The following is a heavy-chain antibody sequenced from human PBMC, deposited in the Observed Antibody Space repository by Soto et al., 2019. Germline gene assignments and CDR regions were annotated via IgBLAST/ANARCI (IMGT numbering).Heavy chain of an antibody. CDR3: TKGNTVTLGLLAFDI. V-gene: IGHV4-30-4*01. Sequence: QVQLQESGPGLVKPSQTLSLTCTVSGGSISSGDYYWSWIRQPPGKGLEWIGYIYYSGSTYYNPSLKRRVTISVDTSKNQFSLKLSSVTAADTAVYYCTKGNTVTLGLLAFDIWGQGTMVTVSS. J-gene: IGHJ3*02. D-gene: IGHD4-17*01. CDR2: IYYSGST. CDR1: GGSISSGDYY.